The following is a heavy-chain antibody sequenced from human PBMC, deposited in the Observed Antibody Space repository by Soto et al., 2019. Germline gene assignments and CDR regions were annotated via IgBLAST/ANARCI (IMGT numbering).Heavy chain of an antibody. CDR3: ASVKNDDDAFDV. D-gene: IGHD1-1*01. Sequence: SETLSLTCTVSGGSISTYYWIWIRQPPGRGLEWIAYISYTGSTDYNPSLKSRVTISVDTSKNQLSLKLTSVTAADTALYYCASVKNDDDAFDVWGQGTMVTVSS. V-gene: IGHV4-59*01. CDR2: ISYTGST. CDR1: GGSISTYY. J-gene: IGHJ3*01.